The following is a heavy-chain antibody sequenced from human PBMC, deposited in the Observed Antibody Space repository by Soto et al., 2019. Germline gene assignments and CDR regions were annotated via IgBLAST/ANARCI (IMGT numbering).Heavy chain of an antibody. CDR3: AKATVTIAVAWTSDY. D-gene: IGHD6-19*01. V-gene: IGHV3-23*01. J-gene: IGHJ4*02. Sequence: EVQLLESGGGLVQPGGSLRLSCAASGFTFSTYVMSWVRQAPGKGLEWVSIISGSGGSTYYADTVKGRFATSRDNSKTTLYLQVNSLRAEDTAVYYCAKATVTIAVAWTSDYWAQGPLVIVPS. CDR1: GFTFSTYV. CDR2: ISGSGGST.